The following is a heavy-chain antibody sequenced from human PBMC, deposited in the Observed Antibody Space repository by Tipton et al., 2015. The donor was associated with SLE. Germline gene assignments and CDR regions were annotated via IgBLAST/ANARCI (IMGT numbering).Heavy chain of an antibody. V-gene: IGHV4-59*05. Sequence: TLSLTCSVSGGSISSYYWSWIRKPPGKGLEWLGGIYYSGTTYYNPSLKSRVTISVDTSKNQISLKLRSVTAADTAVYYCAGTPWLVRFEYWGQGTLVNVS. J-gene: IGHJ4*02. CDR3: AGTPWLVRFEY. CDR1: GGSISSYY. CDR2: IYYSGTT. D-gene: IGHD6-19*01.